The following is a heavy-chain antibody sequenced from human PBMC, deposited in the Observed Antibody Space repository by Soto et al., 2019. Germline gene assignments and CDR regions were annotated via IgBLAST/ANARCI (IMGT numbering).Heavy chain of an antibody. J-gene: IGHJ4*02. CDR3: ARDARNADYDY. V-gene: IGHV3-48*02. CDR1: GFTFSTHA. Sequence: EVQLVESGGGLVQPGGCLRLYCAVSGFTFSTHAMTWVRQAPGKGLEWVAYIHGTRSIIYYADSVKGRFTIARDNAKNSLFLQMDSLRDEDTAVYYCARDARNADYDYWGQGTLVTVSS. D-gene: IGHD3-16*01. CDR2: IHGTRSII.